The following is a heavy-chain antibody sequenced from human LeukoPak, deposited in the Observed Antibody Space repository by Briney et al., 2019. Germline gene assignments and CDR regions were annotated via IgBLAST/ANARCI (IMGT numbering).Heavy chain of an antibody. Sequence: RASVKVSCKASGGTFSSYAISWVRQAPGQGLEWMGGIIPIFGTANYAQKFQGRVTITTDESTSTAYMELSSLRSEDTAVYYCARSKRDPYAFDIWGQGTMVTVSS. CDR2: IIPIFGTA. D-gene: IGHD4-11*01. J-gene: IGHJ3*02. V-gene: IGHV1-69*05. CDR1: GGTFSSYA. CDR3: ARSKRDPYAFDI.